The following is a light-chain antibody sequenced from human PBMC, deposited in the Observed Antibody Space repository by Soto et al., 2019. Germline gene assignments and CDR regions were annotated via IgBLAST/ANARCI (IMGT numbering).Light chain of an antibody. Sequence: QSALTQPASVSGSPGQSITFSCNGSRSDVGAYNYVSWYQHHPGKVPKLIIYAVSNRPSGVSNRFSGSKSANTASLTISGLQAEDEAEYYCTSYIGTDLLVFGGGTKLTVL. CDR2: AVS. CDR3: TSYIGTDLLV. V-gene: IGLV2-14*01. CDR1: RSDVGAYNY. J-gene: IGLJ2*01.